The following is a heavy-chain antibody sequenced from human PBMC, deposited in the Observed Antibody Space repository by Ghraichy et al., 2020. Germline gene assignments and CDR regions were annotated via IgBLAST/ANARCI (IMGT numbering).Heavy chain of an antibody. CDR1: GFTFNAYS. V-gene: IGHV3-21*01. J-gene: IGHJ4*02. CDR2: ISSGSSYI. D-gene: IGHD6-19*01. Sequence: GGSLRLSCAASGFTFNAYSMNWVRQAPGKGLEWLSSISSGSSYIDYEDSVKGRFTISRDNAKNSLYLQMNSLRGEDTAVYYCTRDVSSPLGDYSSGGAVTTYNDYWGQGALVTVSS. CDR3: TRDVSSPLGDYSSGGAVTTYNDY.